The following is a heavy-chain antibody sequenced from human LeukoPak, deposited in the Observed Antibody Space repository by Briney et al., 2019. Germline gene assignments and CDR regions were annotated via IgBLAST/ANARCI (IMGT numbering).Heavy chain of an antibody. CDR3: ILDYGDY. V-gene: IGHV3-53*01. Sequence: PGGSLRLSCAASGFTVSRKYMSWVRQAPGKGLEWVAVIYTDASTYYADSVKGRFTISRDNSKNTLYLQMNSLRVEDTAVYYCILDYGDYWGEGTLVTVSS. CDR1: GFTVSRKY. J-gene: IGHJ4*02. CDR2: IYTDAST. D-gene: IGHD4/OR15-4a*01.